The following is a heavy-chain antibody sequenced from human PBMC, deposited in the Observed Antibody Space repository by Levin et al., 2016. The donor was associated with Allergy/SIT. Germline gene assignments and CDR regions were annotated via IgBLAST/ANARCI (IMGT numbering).Heavy chain of an antibody. D-gene: IGHD2-21*02. J-gene: IGHJ6*02. CDR1: GFTFSSYG. CDR3: ARDGDGHCRGGDCPPQVYGMDV. CDR2: IWYDGSNK. Sequence: GESLKISCAASGFTFSSYGMHWVRQAPGKGLEWVAVIWYDGSNKYYADSVKGRFTISRDNSKNTLYLQMNSLRAEDTAVYYCARDGDGHCRGGDCPPQVYGMDVWGQGTTVTVSS. V-gene: IGHV3-33*01.